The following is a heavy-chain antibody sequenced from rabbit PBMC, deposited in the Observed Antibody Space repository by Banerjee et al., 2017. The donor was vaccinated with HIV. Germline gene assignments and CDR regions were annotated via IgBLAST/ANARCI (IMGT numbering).Heavy chain of an antibody. CDR2: IYTGSSDST. V-gene: IGHV1S45*01. CDR1: GFDFSSNAV. Sequence: QEQLVESGGDLVKPGASLTLTCKASGFDFSSNAVCWVRQAPGKGPEWIACIYTGSSDSTVYASWAKGRFTISKTSSTTVTLQMTSLTAADSATYFCARRFPGSSDGFDLWGPGTLVTVS. D-gene: IGHD4-2*01. CDR3: ARRFPGSSDGFDL. J-gene: IGHJ2*01.